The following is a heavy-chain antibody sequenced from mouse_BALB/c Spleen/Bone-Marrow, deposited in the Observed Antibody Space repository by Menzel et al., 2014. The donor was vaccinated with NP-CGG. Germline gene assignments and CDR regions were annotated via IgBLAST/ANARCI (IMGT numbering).Heavy chain of an antibody. J-gene: IGHJ2*01. Sequence: VKQSHAKSLEWIGVISTYNGNTNYNQKFKGKATMTVDKSSRTAYMELARLTSEDSAIYYCARGSSYSDYWGQGTTLTVSS. CDR3: ARGSSYSDY. V-gene: IGHV1S137*01. CDR2: ISTYNGNT. D-gene: IGHD1-1*01.